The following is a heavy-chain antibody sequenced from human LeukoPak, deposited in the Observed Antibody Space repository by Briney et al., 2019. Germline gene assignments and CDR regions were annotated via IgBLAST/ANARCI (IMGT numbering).Heavy chain of an antibody. CDR3: ARVPWNARDAFDI. J-gene: IGHJ3*02. V-gene: IGHV3-48*03. CDR2: ISSSGSTI. Sequence: GWSLRLSCAASGFTFSSYEMNWVRQAPGKGLEWVSYISSSGSTIYYADSVKGRFTISRDNAKNSLYLQMNSLRAEDTAVYYCARVPWNARDAFDIWGQGTMVTVSS. D-gene: IGHD1-1*01. CDR1: GFTFSSYE.